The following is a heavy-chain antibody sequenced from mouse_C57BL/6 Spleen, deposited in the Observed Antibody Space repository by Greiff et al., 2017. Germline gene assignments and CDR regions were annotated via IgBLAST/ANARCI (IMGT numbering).Heavy chain of an antibody. CDR2: IDPETGGT. J-gene: IGHJ1*03. CDR1: GSTFTDYE. D-gene: IGHD1-1*01. Sequence: QVQLQQSGAELVRPGASVPLSCKASGSTFTDYEMHWVKQTPVHGLEWIGAIDPETGGTASNQKFKGKAILTADKASSTAYMGLRSLTSEDSAVYYCTRGLLGPRGYFDVWGTGTTVTVAS. V-gene: IGHV1-15*01. CDR3: TRGLLGPRGYFDV.